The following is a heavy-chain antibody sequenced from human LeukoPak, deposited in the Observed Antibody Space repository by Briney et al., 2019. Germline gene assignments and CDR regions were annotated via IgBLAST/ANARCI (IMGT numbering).Heavy chain of an antibody. J-gene: IGHJ5*02. CDR3: ARGHVVVAAGLNWFDP. CDR1: GASTSSGSNY. Sequence: PSETLSLTCSVSGASTSSGSNYWGWIRQPPGKTLEWIGSIYSSGSTYYNPSLKSRVIIIIDTPKNHFSLTLSSVTAADTAVYYCARGHVVVAAGLNWFDPWGQGTLVTVSS. CDR2: IYSSGST. V-gene: IGHV4-39*07. D-gene: IGHD2-15*01.